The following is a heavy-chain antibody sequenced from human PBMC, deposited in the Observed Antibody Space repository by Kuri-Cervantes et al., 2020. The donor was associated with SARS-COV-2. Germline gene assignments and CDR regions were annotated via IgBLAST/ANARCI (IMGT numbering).Heavy chain of an antibody. V-gene: IGHV3-30*04. D-gene: IGHD2-8*01. Sequence: GGSLRLSCAASGFTFSSYAMHWVRQAPGKGLEWVAVISYDGSNKYYADSVKGRFTISRDNSKNTLYLQMNSLRAEDTAVYYRARAGNVLMVYAIAYYMDVWGKGTTVTVSS. CDR1: GFTFSSYA. CDR3: ARAGNVLMVYAIAYYMDV. J-gene: IGHJ6*03. CDR2: ISYDGSNK.